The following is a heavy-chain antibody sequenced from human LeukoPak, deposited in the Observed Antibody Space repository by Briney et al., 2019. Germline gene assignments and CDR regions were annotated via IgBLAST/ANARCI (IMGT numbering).Heavy chain of an antibody. J-gene: IGHJ6*03. CDR2: FYNSGST. D-gene: IGHD1-26*01. V-gene: IGHV4-39*01. CDR1: GGSISSGTYY. CDR3: ARLSVIVGAALEYYYYYMDV. Sequence: SETLSLTCSVSGGSISSGTYYWGWIRQPPGKGLEWIGSFYNSGSTYYNPSLKSRVTISVDTSKNQFSLKLTSVTAADTAVYYCARLSVIVGAALEYYYYYMDVWGQGTTVTVSS.